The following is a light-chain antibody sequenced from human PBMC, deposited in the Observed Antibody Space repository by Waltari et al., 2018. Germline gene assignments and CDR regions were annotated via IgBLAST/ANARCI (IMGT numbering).Light chain of an antibody. Sequence: QMTQSPSSLSASVGDRVTIACRASRSISTYLNLYRHKPGKAPELLIFAASSLQSGVPSRFSGSGSGTDFTLTISSLQAEDFATYYCQQSYTPPPTLGQGTRLDIK. V-gene: IGKV1-39*01. CDR1: RSISTY. CDR2: AAS. CDR3: QQSYTPPPT. J-gene: IGKJ5*01.